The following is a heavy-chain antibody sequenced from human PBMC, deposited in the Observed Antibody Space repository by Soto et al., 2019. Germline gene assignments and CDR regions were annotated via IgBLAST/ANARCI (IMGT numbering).Heavy chain of an antibody. CDR2: INPNSGGT. V-gene: IGHV1-2*02. CDR1: GYTFTGYY. CDR3: ARVYCSSTSCYAYYFDY. Sequence: ASVKVSCKASGYTFTGYYMHWVRQAPGQGLEWMGWINPNSGGTNYAQKFQGRVTMTRDTSISTAYMELSRLRSDDTAVYYCARVYCSSTSCYAYYFDYWGQGTLVTVSS. D-gene: IGHD2-2*01. J-gene: IGHJ4*02.